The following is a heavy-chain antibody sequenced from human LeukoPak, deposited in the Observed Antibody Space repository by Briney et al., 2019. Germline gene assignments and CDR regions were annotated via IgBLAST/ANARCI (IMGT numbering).Heavy chain of an antibody. Sequence: PSETLSLTCSVSGGSVSSGSYYWNWIRQPPGKGLEWIGYMFYSGSTNYNPSLKSRVTISVDTSKNQISLKLSSVTAADTAVYYCARGRYGDYPPFGYWGQGTLVTVSS. V-gene: IGHV4-61*01. D-gene: IGHD4-17*01. CDR2: MFYSGST. CDR1: GGSVSSGSYY. J-gene: IGHJ4*02. CDR3: ARGRYGDYPPFGY.